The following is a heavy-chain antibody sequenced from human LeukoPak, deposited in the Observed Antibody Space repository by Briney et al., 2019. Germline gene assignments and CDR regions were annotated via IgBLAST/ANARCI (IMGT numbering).Heavy chain of an antibody. D-gene: IGHD5-24*01. V-gene: IGHV1-69*13. CDR2: IIPIFGTA. Sequence: SVKVSCKASGGTFSSYAISWVRQAPGQGPEWMGGIIPIFGTANYAQKFQGRVTITADESTSTAYMELSSLRAEDTAVYYCARGFPGDGYNYNYWGQGTLVSVSS. CDR1: GGTFSSYA. J-gene: IGHJ4*02. CDR3: ARGFPGDGYNYNY.